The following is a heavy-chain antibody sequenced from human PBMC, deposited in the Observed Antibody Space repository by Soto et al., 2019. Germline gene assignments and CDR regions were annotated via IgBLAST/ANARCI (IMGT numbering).Heavy chain of an antibody. J-gene: IGHJ6*02. Sequence: QVQLVQSGAEVKKPGSSVKVSCKVSGGTFSNYAIDWVRLVPGHGLEWMGGVVPIFGTTYYTQKFQGRATINADDSTTTAYLEMSSLISEDTAIYYCARVEAVAGLYNYHGLDVWGQGTAVTVSS. CDR2: VVPIFGTT. D-gene: IGHD6-19*01. CDR1: GGTFSNYA. V-gene: IGHV1-69*12. CDR3: ARVEAVAGLYNYHGLDV.